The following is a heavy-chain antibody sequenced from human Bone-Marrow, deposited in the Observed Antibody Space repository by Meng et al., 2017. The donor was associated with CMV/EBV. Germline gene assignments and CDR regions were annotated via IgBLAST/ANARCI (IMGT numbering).Heavy chain of an antibody. CDR3: ARDSSTSSRRAGYYYGMDV. Sequence: SETLSLTCTVSGGSISSSSYYWGWIRQPPGKGLEWIGSIYYSGSTYYNPSLKSRVTISVDTSKNQFSLKLSSVTAADTAVYYCARDSSTSSRRAGYYYGMDVWRQGNTVNVAS. CDR1: GGSISSSSYY. D-gene: IGHD2-2*01. CDR2: IYYSGST. V-gene: IGHV4-39*07. J-gene: IGHJ6*01.